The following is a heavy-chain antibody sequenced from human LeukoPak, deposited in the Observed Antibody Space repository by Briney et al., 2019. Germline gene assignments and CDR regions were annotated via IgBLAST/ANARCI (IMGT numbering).Heavy chain of an antibody. Sequence: GSLRLSCAASGFSVSSTYMSWVRQAPGKGLEWVSLIYTSGSTFYADSVMGRFTIPRDNSKNTLFLQMNSLRAEDSAVYYCTRDRAGTQSWVEFDLWGQGTLVTVSS. J-gene: IGHJ5*02. CDR3: TRDRAGTQSWVEFDL. CDR2: IYTSGST. D-gene: IGHD3-10*01. V-gene: IGHV3-66*03. CDR1: GFSVSSTY.